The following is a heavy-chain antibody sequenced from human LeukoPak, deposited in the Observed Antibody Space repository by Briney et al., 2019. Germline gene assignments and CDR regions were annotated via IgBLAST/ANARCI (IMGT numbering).Heavy chain of an antibody. Sequence: PSETLSLTCTVSGGSISSSSYYWGWIRQPPGKGLEWIGSIYYSGSTYYNPSLKSRVTISVDTSKNQFSLKLSSVTAADTAVYYCARRQLVNYFDYWGQGTLVTVSS. V-gene: IGHV4-39*01. D-gene: IGHD6-6*01. CDR1: GGSISSSSYY. CDR2: IYYSGST. CDR3: ARRQLVNYFDY. J-gene: IGHJ4*02.